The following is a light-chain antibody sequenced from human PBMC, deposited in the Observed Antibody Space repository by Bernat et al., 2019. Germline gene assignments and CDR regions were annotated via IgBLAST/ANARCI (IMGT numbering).Light chain of an antibody. CDR1: SSDVGSYNL. CDR3: CAYAGSSTFAV. CDR2: EVS. Sequence: QSALTQPASVSGSPGQSITISCTGTSSDVGSYNLVSWYQQHPGKAPKLMIYEVSKRPSGVSNRFSGSKSGNTACLTISGLQAEDEADYYCCAYAGSSTFAVFGGGTKLTVL. J-gene: IGLJ3*02. V-gene: IGLV2-23*02.